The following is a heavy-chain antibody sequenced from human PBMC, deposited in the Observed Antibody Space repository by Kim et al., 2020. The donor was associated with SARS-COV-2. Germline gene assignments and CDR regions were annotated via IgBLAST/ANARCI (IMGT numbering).Heavy chain of an antibody. D-gene: IGHD1-20*01. CDR3: ARDLGGITGTFDY. J-gene: IGHJ4*02. Sequence: YAQKFQGRVTMTADESTSTAYMELSSLRSEDTAVYYCARDLGGITGTFDYWGQGTLVTVSS. V-gene: IGHV1-69*01.